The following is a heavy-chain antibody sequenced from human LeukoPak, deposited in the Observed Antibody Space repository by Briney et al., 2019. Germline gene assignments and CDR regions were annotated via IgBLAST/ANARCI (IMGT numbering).Heavy chain of an antibody. CDR1: GASISSFY. J-gene: IGHJ4*02. CDR3: ASESTYRYNY. D-gene: IGHD5-18*01. CDR2: IYYSGST. V-gene: IGHV4-59*12. Sequence: SETLSLTCTVSGASISSFYWTWIRQPPGKGLEWIGDIYYSGSTNYNPSLKSRVTISVDTSKNQFSLKLSSVTAADTAVYYCASESTYRYNYWGQGTLVTVSS.